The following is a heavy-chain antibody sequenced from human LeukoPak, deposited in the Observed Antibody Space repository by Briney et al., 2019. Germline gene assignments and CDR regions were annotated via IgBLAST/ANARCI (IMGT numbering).Heavy chain of an antibody. CDR1: GGSISSSSYY. J-gene: IGHJ3*02. CDR2: IYYSGST. D-gene: IGHD2-2*01. V-gene: IGHV4-39*01. CDR3: ARLPDYIVVYAFDI. Sequence: PSETLSLTCTVSGGSISSSSYYWGWIRQPPGKGLEWIGSIYYSGSTYYNPPLKSRVTISVDTSKNQFSLKLSSVTAADTAVYYCARLPDYIVVYAFDIWGQGTMVTVSS.